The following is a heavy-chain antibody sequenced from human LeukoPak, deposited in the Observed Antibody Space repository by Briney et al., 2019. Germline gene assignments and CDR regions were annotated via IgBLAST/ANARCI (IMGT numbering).Heavy chain of an antibody. Sequence: SQTLSLTCTVSGGSISSGDYYWSWIRQPPGKGLEWIGYIYYSGSTNYNPSLKSRVTISVDTSKNQFSLKLSSVTAADTAVYYCARESAYCSSTSCSHKYFQHWGQGTLVTVSS. J-gene: IGHJ1*01. CDR1: GGSISSGDYY. D-gene: IGHD2-2*01. CDR3: ARESAYCSSTSCSHKYFQH. CDR2: IYYSGST. V-gene: IGHV4-61*08.